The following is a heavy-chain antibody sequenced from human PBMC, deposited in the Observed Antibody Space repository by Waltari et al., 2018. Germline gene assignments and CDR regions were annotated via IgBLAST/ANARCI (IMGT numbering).Heavy chain of an antibody. CDR2: TYYRSKWYS. V-gene: IGHV6-1*01. CDR1: GARVSTNTAA. D-gene: IGHD3-3*01. Sequence: QVQLQQSGPGLVKPSQTLSLTCAISGARVSTNTAAWHWIRQSPSRGLEWLGRTYYRSKWYSHYAESVKSRMTINADTSKNEFSLQLTSVSPEDTGLYFCARTTITVFGVVVGALDNWGPGTLVTVSS. J-gene: IGHJ4*02. CDR3: ARTTITVFGVVVGALDN.